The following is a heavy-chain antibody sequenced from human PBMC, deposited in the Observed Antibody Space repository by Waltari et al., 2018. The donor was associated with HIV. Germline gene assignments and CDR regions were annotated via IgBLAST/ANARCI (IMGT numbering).Heavy chain of an antibody. V-gene: IGHV3-30*01. CDR1: AFLFRAFA. J-gene: IGHJ4*02. D-gene: IGHD2-15*01. Sequence: QVQLVDSGGGLVKPGGSLRLPCAASAFLFRAFAIHWVRQAPGKGLEWVAVRSRDGSSKDYADSVQGRFTISRDNSKNSLHLHMNSLRPKDTAVYYCAREGIVAAPFDFWGLGTLVTVSS. CDR3: AREGIVAAPFDF. CDR2: RSRDGSSK.